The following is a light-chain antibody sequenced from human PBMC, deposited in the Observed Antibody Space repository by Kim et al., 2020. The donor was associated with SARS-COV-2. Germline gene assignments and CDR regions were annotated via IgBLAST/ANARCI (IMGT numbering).Light chain of an antibody. CDR3: QQTYSFPLS. CDR2: TAS. V-gene: IGKV1-12*01. CDR1: QGISSW. Sequence: ASGGDRVTITCRASQGISSWLAWYQQKPGEAPKLLVYTASSLKGGVPSRFTASGSGTDFTLTISSLQPEDFATYYCQQTYSFPLSFGGGTKVDIK. J-gene: IGKJ4*01.